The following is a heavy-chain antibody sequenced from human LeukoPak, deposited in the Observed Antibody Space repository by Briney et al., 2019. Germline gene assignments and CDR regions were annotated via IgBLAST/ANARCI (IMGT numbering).Heavy chain of an antibody. D-gene: IGHD3-3*01. CDR3: ARDSGITIFGVVIKGYYYYGMDV. J-gene: IGHJ6*02. CDR1: GYTFTGYY. Sequence: ASVKVSCKASGYTFTGYYTHWVRQAPGQGLEWMGRINPNSGGTNYAQKFQGRVTITRDTSISTAYTELSRLRSDDTAVYYCARDSGITIFGVVIKGYYYYGMDVWGQGTTVTVSS. CDR2: INPNSGGT. V-gene: IGHV1-2*06.